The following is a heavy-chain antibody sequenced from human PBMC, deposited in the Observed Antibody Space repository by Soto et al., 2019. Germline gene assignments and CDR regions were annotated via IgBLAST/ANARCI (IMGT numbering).Heavy chain of an antibody. CDR3: AKSYDFWSGYPGQSWFDP. Sequence: GGSLRLSCAASGFTFSSYAMSWVRQAPGKGLEWVSAISGSGGSTYYADSVKGRFTISRDNSKNTLYLQMNSLRAEDTAVYYCAKSYDFWSGYPGQSWFDPWGQGTLVTVSS. V-gene: IGHV3-23*01. CDR2: ISGSGGST. CDR1: GFTFSSYA. D-gene: IGHD3-3*01. J-gene: IGHJ5*02.